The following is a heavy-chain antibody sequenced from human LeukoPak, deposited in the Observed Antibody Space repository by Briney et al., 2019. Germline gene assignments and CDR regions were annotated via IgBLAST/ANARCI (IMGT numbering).Heavy chain of an antibody. D-gene: IGHD1-26*01. J-gene: IGHJ4*02. CDR2: ISGSGGST. CDR3: AKVNSGSYLFYFDY. V-gene: IGHV3-23*01. Sequence: PGGSLRLSCAASGLTFSSYAMSWVRQAPGKGLEWVSAISGSGGSTFYADSVKGRFTTSRDNSKNTLYLQMNSLRAEDTALYYCAKVNSGSYLFYFDYWGQGTLATVSS. CDR1: GLTFSSYA.